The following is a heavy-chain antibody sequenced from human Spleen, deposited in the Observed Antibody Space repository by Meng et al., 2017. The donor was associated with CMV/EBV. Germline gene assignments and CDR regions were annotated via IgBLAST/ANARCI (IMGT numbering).Heavy chain of an antibody. CDR2: IYHGGTT. J-gene: IGHJ4*02. Sequence: GESLKISCVASGFTVGSNYLTWVRQAPGKGLAWVSLIYHGGTTKYADSVKGRFTISIDISENTLHLLMTSLRTEDTATYYCARGRYGSELFWGRGTLVTVSS. V-gene: IGHV3-66*02. CDR1: GFTVGSNY. CDR3: ARGRYGSELF. D-gene: IGHD3-10*01.